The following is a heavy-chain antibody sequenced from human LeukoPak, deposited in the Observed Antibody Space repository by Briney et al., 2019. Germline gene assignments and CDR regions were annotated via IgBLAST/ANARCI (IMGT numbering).Heavy chain of an antibody. J-gene: IGHJ4*02. CDR2: TSYDGSNK. CDR3: AALRGGHFDY. CDR1: GFTFSSYA. D-gene: IGHD3-16*01. V-gene: IGHV3-30-3*01. Sequence: GGSLRLSCAASGFTFSSYAMHWVRQAPGKGPEWVALTSYDGSNKYYADSVKGRFTISRDNSKNTLYLQMNSLRAEDTAVYYCAALRGGHFDYWGQGTLVTVSS.